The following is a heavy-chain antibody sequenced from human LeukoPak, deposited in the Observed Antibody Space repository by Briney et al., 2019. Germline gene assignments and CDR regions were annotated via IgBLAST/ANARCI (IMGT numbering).Heavy chain of an antibody. CDR2: FGPEDGET. J-gene: IGHJ6*03. CDR3: ATSPSIAVAVVGWGPYYYYMDV. V-gene: IGHV1-24*01. CDR1: GYTLTELS. Sequence: RASVKVSCKVSGYTLTELSMHWVRQAPGKGLEWMGGFGPEDGETIYAQKFQGRVTMTEDTSTDTAYMELSSLRSEDTAVYYCATSPSIAVAVVGWGPYYYYMDVWGKGTTVTVSS. D-gene: IGHD6-19*01.